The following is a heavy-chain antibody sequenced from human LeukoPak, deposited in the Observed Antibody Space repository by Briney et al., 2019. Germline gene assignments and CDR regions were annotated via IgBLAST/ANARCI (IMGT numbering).Heavy chain of an antibody. D-gene: IGHD6-25*01. CDR2: INTNTGNP. Sequence: VSVKVSCKASGYTFTSYAMNWVRQAPGQGLEWMGWINTNTGNPTYAQGFTGRFVFSLDTSVSTAYLQISSLKAEDTAVYYCARAKRILATSRDAFDIWGQGTMVTVSS. J-gene: IGHJ3*02. CDR1: GYTFTSYA. CDR3: ARAKRILATSRDAFDI. V-gene: IGHV7-4-1*02.